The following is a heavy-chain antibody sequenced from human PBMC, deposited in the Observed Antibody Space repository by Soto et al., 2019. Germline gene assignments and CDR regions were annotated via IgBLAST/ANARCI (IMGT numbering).Heavy chain of an antibody. CDR2: SFHSGST. CDR1: GDSISSGGYF. V-gene: IGHV4-30-2*01. Sequence: PSETLSLTCAVSGDSISSGGYFWSWVRQPPGKGLEWIGYSFHSGSTSYNPPLKSRVIISVDRSKNQFSLKLSSVTTADTAVYYGARGDAGYYGMEVWGQGTTVTVSS. CDR3: ARGDAGYYGMEV. J-gene: IGHJ6*02.